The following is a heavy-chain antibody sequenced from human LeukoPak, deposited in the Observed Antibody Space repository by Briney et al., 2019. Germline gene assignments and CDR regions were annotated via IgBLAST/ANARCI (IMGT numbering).Heavy chain of an antibody. D-gene: IGHD3-22*01. CDR1: GGSSSSSSYY. CDR2: LYYSAST. CDR3: ARLRGDYYDSSGYYP. J-gene: IGHJ5*02. Sequence: SETLSLNCTVSGGSSSSSSYYWGWIRQPPGKGLEWIGSLYYSASTYYNPSLKSRVTISVDTSKYQFSLKLSSVSAVGTAVHYCARLRGDYYDSSGYYPWGQGTLVTVSS. V-gene: IGHV4-39*01.